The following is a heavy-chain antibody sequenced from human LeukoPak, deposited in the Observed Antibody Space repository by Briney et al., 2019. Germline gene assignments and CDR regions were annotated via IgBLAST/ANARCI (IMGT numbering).Heavy chain of an antibody. D-gene: IGHD2-2*02. CDR2: IYYSGST. CDR3: ARVLVVPAAILEWFDP. J-gene: IGHJ5*02. Sequence: SETLSLTCTVSGGSISSYYWSWIRQPPGKGLEWIGYIYYSGSTNYNPSLKSRVTISVDTSKNQFSLKLSSVTAADTAVYYCARVLVVPAAILEWFDPWGQGTLVTGSS. CDR1: GGSISSYY. V-gene: IGHV4-59*01.